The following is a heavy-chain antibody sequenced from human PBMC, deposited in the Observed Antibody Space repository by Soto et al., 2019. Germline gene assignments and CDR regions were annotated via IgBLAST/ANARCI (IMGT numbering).Heavy chain of an antibody. D-gene: IGHD2-21*01. CDR3: ARGGVVINTTSFFDY. CDR1: GYRFSNYW. CDR2: IYPGDSDT. Sequence: GESLNISCKSSGYRFSNYWIGWVRQMSGKGLEWMGIIYPGDSDTRYSPSFQGQVTISADRSISTAYLQWSSLKASDTGMYFCARGGVVINTTSFFDYWGQGVPVTVSS. J-gene: IGHJ4*02. V-gene: IGHV5-51*01.